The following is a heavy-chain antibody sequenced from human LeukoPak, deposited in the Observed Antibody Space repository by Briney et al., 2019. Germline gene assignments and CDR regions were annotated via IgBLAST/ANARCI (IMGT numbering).Heavy chain of an antibody. CDR1: GGSISSSNW. J-gene: IGHJ5*02. Sequence: PSETLSLTCAVSGGSISSSNWWSWVRQPPGKGLEWIGEIYHSGRTNYNPSLKSRVTISVDTSKNQFSLKLTSVTAADTAVYYCARPLGYCSTPRCPQPWFDPWGQGTLVTVSS. CDR3: ARPLGYCSTPRCPQPWFDP. D-gene: IGHD2-2*01. V-gene: IGHV4-4*02. CDR2: IYHSGRT.